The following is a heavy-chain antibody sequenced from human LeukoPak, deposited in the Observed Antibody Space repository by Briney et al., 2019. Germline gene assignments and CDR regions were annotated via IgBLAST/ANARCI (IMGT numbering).Heavy chain of an antibody. CDR3: ARGGRGYSYGSMGNYYYMDV. J-gene: IGHJ6*03. D-gene: IGHD5-18*01. CDR2: INHSGST. V-gene: IGHV4-34*01. Sequence: KTSETLSLTCAVYGGSFSGYYWSWIRQPPGKGLERIGEINHSGSTNYNPSLKSRVTISVDTSKNQFSLKLSSVTAADTAVYYCARGGRGYSYGSMGNYYYMDVWGKGTTVTVSS. CDR1: GGSFSGYY.